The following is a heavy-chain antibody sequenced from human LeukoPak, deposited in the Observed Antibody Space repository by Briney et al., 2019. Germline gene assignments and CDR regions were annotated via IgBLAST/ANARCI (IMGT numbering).Heavy chain of an antibody. V-gene: IGHV3-21*01. CDR1: GFTFSSYS. J-gene: IGHJ4*02. D-gene: IGHD2-2*01. Sequence: GGSLGLSCAASGFTFSSYSMNWVRQAPGKGLEWVSSISSSSSYIYYADSGKGRFTISRDNAKNSLYLQMNSLRAEDTAVYYCARVVVGRDLSTSHYYFDYWGQGTLVTVSS. CDR2: ISSSSSYI. CDR3: ARVVVGRDLSTSHYYFDY.